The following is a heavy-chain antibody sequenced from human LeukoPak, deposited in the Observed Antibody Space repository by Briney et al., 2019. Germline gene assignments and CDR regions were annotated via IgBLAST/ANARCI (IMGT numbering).Heavy chain of an antibody. CDR1: GFTFSSYW. CDR3: ARGDFDDYGDCVDAFGF. J-gene: IGHJ3*01. Sequence: GGSLRLSCAASGFTFSSYWMSWVRQAPGKGLEWVANIKPDGSEKYCVGSVKGRFTISRDNAKNSLYLQMNSLRAEDTAVYYCARGDFDDYGDCVDAFGFWGQGTMVTVSA. V-gene: IGHV3-7*01. D-gene: IGHD4-17*01. CDR2: IKPDGSEK.